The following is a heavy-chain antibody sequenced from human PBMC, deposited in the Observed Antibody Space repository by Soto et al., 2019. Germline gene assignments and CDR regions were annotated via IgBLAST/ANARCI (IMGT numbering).Heavy chain of an antibody. J-gene: IGHJ4*02. V-gene: IGHV1-69*06. CDR2: IIPLFGKA. Sequence: WASVKVSCKASGGSFSTLGINWVRQAPGQGLEWMGGIIPLFGKARYAETSQGRVTITADTSTGTAYMEVSSLRSDDTAVFYCATAHNSGWYFFDYWGPGTLVTVSS. CDR3: ATAHNSGWYFFDY. CDR1: GGSFSTLG. D-gene: IGHD6-19*01.